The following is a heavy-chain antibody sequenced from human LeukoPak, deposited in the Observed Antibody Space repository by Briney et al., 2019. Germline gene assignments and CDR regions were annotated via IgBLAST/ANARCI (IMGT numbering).Heavy chain of an antibody. CDR1: GYSFTNCW. D-gene: IGHD4-17*01. V-gene: IGHV5-51*01. CDR3: ARWFGDYGFDY. J-gene: IGHJ4*02. Sequence: GESLKISCKSSGYSFTNCWIGWVRQMPGKGLEWMGIIYPGDSDTRYSPSFQGQVTISADKSISTAYLQWSSLKASDAAMYYCARWFGDYGFDYWGQGTLVTVSS. CDR2: IYPGDSDT.